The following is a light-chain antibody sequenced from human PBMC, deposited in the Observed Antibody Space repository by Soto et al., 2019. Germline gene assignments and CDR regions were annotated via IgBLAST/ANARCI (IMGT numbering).Light chain of an antibody. Sequence: QSVPTQPPSASGTPGQRVTISCSGSISNIGSNYVYWYQQVPGTAPKLLIYRNNQRPSGVPDRFSGSKSGTSASLAISGLRSEDEADYYCAAWDDSLSGRVLGGGTKVTVL. CDR2: RNN. CDR3: AAWDDSLSGRV. CDR1: ISNIGSNY. V-gene: IGLV1-47*01. J-gene: IGLJ3*02.